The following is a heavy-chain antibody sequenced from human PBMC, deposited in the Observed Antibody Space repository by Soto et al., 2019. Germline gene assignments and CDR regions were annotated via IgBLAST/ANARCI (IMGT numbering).Heavy chain of an antibody. Sequence: QVQLVQSGAEVKRPGASVKISCKASGFSPTTYAFSWVRRAPGKGLEWMGLISADTGEPRYAQKFQGRVAMTTDTSTRTAYMELRGLTSDDTAVYYCGVSAGLEFWGQGTRVTVSS. D-gene: IGHD6-13*01. CDR3: GVSAGLEF. J-gene: IGHJ4*02. V-gene: IGHV1-18*01. CDR2: ISADTGEP. CDR1: GFSPTTYA.